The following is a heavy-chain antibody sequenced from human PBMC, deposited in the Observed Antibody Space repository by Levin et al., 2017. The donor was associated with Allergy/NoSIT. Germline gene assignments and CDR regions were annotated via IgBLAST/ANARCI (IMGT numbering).Heavy chain of an antibody. CDR2: IYYTGTT. V-gene: IGHV4-59*01. Sequence: SETLSLTCTVSGGPISTYYWSWLRQPPGKGLEWIGFIYYTGTTYYNPSLKSRVTISVDNSKNQFSLKLNSVTAADTAVYYCAGDRAASGFDAFDIWGLGTLVTVSS. J-gene: IGHJ3*02. D-gene: IGHD6-13*01. CDR3: AGDRAASGFDAFDI. CDR1: GGPISTYY.